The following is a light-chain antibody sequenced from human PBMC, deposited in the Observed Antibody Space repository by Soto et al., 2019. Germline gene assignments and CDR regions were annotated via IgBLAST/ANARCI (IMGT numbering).Light chain of an antibody. Sequence: EIVLTQSPATLSLSPGERATLSRRASQSVSTYLAWYQQKPGQAPRLLIYDASNRATGIPARFSGGGSGADFTLTISNLEPEDFAVYYCQQRSNGLTIGGGTKVEIK. V-gene: IGKV3-11*01. CDR1: QSVSTY. CDR3: QQRSNGLT. J-gene: IGKJ4*01. CDR2: DAS.